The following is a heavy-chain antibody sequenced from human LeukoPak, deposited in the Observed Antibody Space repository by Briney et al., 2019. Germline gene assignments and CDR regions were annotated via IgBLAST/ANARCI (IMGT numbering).Heavy chain of an antibody. V-gene: IGHV3-23*01. Sequence: PGGSLRLSCAASGFTFSSYAMSWVRQAPGKGLEWVSAISGSGGSTYYADSVKGRFTISRDNSKNTLYLQMNSLRAEDTAVYFCAKGPVAETYYDILTGYYRTEYFQHWGQGTLVTVFS. J-gene: IGHJ1*01. CDR1: GFTFSSYA. D-gene: IGHD3-9*01. CDR3: AKGPVAETYYDILTGYYRTEYFQH. CDR2: ISGSGGST.